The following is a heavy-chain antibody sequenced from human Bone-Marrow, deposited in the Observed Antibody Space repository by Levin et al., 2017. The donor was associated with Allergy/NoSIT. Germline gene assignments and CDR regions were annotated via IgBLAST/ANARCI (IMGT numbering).Heavy chain of an antibody. D-gene: IGHD2-21*01. J-gene: IGHJ4*02. CDR2: IYWDDDR. V-gene: IGHV2-5*02. CDR1: GFSLSTSGVG. Sequence: SGPTLVKPTQTLTLTCTFSGFSLSTSGVGVGWFRQPPGQALEWLALIYWDDDRRYSPSLKSRLTITKDTSKNQVVLTVTNMDPVDTATYYCAYGPYSSDYWGQGTQVTVSS. CDR3: AYGPYSSDY.